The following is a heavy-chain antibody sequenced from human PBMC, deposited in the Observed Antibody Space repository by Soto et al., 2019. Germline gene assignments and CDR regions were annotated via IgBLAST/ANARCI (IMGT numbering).Heavy chain of an antibody. J-gene: IGHJ6*02. D-gene: IGHD2-2*01. CDR3: ARQLYFGVVVPAAYYYYYGMDV. CDR1: GYSFTIYW. CDR2: IYPADSDT. Sequence: GESLKISCKGSGYSFTIYWIGWVRQMPGKGLEWMGIIYPADSDTRYSPSFQGQGTISADKSISTAYLQWSSLKASDTAMYYCARQLYFGVVVPAAYYYYYGMDVWGQGTTVTVS. V-gene: IGHV5-51*01.